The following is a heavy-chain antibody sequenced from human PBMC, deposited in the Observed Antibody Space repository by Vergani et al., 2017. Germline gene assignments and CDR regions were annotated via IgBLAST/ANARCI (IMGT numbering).Heavy chain of an antibody. Sequence: EVQLLESGGDLVQPGGSLRLSCAASGFTVSSNYMSWVRQAPGKGLEWVSVIYSGGSTYYADPVKGRFTISRHNSKNTLYLQMNSLRAEDTAVYYCARDRVDIVATTTYYYCYYGMDVWGQGTTVTVSS. V-gene: IGHV3-53*04. D-gene: IGHD5-12*01. J-gene: IGHJ6*02. CDR1: GFTVSSNY. CDR3: ARDRVDIVATTTYYYCYYGMDV. CDR2: IYSGGST.